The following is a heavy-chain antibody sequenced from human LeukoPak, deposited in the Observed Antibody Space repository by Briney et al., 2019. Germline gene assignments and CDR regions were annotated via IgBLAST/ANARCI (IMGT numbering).Heavy chain of an antibody. J-gene: IGHJ4*02. CDR1: GYIFSNYG. D-gene: IGHD5-12*01. Sequence: ASVKVSCKTSGYIFSNYGITWVRQAPGQGLEWMAWISAYNGNTDSIQKVQGRITMTTDTSTSTAYMELRSLKSDDTAVYYCAREVATITVAAAGGIDYWGQGTLVTVSS. V-gene: IGHV1-18*01. CDR3: AREVATITVAAAGGIDY. CDR2: ISAYNGNT.